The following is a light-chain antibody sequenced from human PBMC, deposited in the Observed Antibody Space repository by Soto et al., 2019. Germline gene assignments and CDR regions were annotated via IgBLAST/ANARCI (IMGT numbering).Light chain of an antibody. CDR1: QSISTS. CDR2: NAF. Sequence: DIVLTQSPATLSLSPGETATLSCRASQSISTSLTWYQKKPGQAPRLLIYNAFLRASGVPARFSGSGSGTDFTLTLDRLEPEDFAVYYCQQRTNWPPWPFGQGTKVEIK. J-gene: IGKJ1*01. CDR3: QQRTNWPPWP. V-gene: IGKV3-11*01.